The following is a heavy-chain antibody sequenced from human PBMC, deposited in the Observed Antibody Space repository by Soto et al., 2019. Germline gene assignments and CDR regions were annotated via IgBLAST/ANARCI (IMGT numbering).Heavy chain of an antibody. V-gene: IGHV3-48*01. CDR2: ISSSSSTI. Sequence: GGSLRLSCAASGFTFSSYSMNWVRQAPGKGLEWVSYISSSSSTIYYADSVKGRFTISRDNAKNSLYLQMNSLRAADTAVYYCARRSVTSHMWYYYYYMDVWGKGTTVTVSS. D-gene: IGHD4-17*01. CDR1: GFTFSSYS. CDR3: ARRSVTSHMWYYYYYMDV. J-gene: IGHJ6*03.